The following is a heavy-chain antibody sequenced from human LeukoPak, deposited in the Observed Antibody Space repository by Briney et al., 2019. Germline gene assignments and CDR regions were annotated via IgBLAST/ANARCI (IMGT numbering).Heavy chain of an antibody. CDR2: IYPGDSDT. CDR3: ARHPHYGAPLGGCYYMDV. CDR1: GYSFTSYW. J-gene: IGHJ6*03. V-gene: IGHV5-51*01. D-gene: IGHD4-17*01. Sequence: GESLKISCKGSGYSFTSYWIGWVRQMPGKGLEWMGIIYPGDSDTRYSPSFQGQVTISADKSISTAYLQWSSLKASDTAMYYCARHPHYGAPLGGCYYMDVWGKGTTVTVSS.